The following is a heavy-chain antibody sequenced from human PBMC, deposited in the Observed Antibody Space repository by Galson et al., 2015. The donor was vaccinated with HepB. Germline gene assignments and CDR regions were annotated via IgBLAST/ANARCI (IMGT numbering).Heavy chain of an antibody. CDR3: ARGGGGFNCGGDCDLDH. CDR1: GFTFSSYA. D-gene: IGHD2-21*02. CDR2: IHYSGST. Sequence: LRLSCAASGFTFSSYAMSWVRQAPGKGLEWIGYIHYSGSTNYNPSLKSRVTISLDTSRSQFSLQLTAVTAADTAVYYCARGGGGFNCGGDCDLDHWGQGTLVTVSS. V-gene: IGHV4-59*01. J-gene: IGHJ4*02.